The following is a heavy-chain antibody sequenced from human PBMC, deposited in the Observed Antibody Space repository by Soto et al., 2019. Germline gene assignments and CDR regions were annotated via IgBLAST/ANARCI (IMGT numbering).Heavy chain of an antibody. D-gene: IGHD3-3*01. CDR3: ARVSDDFWSGYYPDY. Sequence: EVQLVESGGGLVQPGGSLRLSCAASGFTFSSYWMHWVHQAPGKGLVWVSRINSDGSSTSYADSVKGRFTISRDNAKNTLYLQMNSLRAEDTAVYYCARVSDDFWSGYYPDYWGQGTLVTVSS. CDR1: GFTFSSYW. CDR2: INSDGSST. V-gene: IGHV3-74*01. J-gene: IGHJ4*02.